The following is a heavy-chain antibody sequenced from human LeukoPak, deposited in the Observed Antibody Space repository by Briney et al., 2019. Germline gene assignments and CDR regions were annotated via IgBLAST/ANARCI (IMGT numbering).Heavy chain of an antibody. CDR3: ARQGINFVLMVYAPYYFDY. V-gene: IGHV3-7*01. Sequence: GSLRLSCAASGFTFSSYWMSWVRQAPGKGLEWVANIKQDGSEKYYVDSVKGRFTISRDNAKNSLYLQMNSLRAEDTAVYYCARQGINFVLMVYAPYYFDYWGQGTLVTVSS. CDR2: IKQDGSEK. J-gene: IGHJ4*02. D-gene: IGHD2-8*01. CDR1: GFTFSSYW.